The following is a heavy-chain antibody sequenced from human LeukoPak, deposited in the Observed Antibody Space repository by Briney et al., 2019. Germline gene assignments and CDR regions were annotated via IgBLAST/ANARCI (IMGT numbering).Heavy chain of an antibody. D-gene: IGHD2-2*01. CDR2: INTDSSDI. CDR3: ARDTFQPGLIDS. J-gene: IGHJ4*02. V-gene: IGHV3-21*05. Sequence: GGSLRLSCAASGFTFSRYAMNWVRQAPGKGLEWVSYINTDSSDIHYAGSVKGRFTISRDNARNTLYLQLSSLRAEDSGFYYCARDTFQPGLIDSWGQGTLVTVSS. CDR1: GFTFSRYA.